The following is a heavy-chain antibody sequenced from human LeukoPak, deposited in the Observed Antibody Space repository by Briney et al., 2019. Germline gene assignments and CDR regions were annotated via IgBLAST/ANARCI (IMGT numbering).Heavy chain of an antibody. CDR3: ARHDYGGNSGDY. J-gene: IGHJ4*02. V-gene: IGHV3-48*02. CDR1: GFTFSSYG. D-gene: IGHD4-23*01. Sequence: PGGSLRLSCAASGFTFSSYGMNWVRQAPGKGLEWVLYIGTSSSTIYYADSVKGRFTISRDNAKNSLYLQMNSLRDEDTAVYYCARHDYGGNSGDYWGQGTLVTVSS. CDR2: IGTSSSTI.